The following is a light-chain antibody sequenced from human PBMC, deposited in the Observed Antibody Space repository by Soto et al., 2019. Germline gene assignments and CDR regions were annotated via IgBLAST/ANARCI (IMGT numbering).Light chain of an antibody. CDR2: DVN. J-gene: IGLJ2*01. V-gene: IGLV2-14*03. CDR3: NSWTTSTTMI. Sequence: QSVLTQPASVSGSPGQSITISCTGTSSDIGAYNFVSWYQQHPGKAPKLMLYDVNIRPAGVSNRFSGSKSGNTASLTISCLQAEDEADYYCNSWTTSTTMIFGGGTKVTVL. CDR1: SSDIGAYNF.